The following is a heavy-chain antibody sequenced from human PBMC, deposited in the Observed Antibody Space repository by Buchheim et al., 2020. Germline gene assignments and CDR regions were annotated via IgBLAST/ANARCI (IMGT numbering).Heavy chain of an antibody. V-gene: IGHV3-74*01. CDR3: ARGRDCGGGSCIGFHYYGFDV. J-gene: IGHJ6*02. Sequence: EEQLVESGGGLRQPGGSLRLSCAASGFTFNSYWMHWVRQAPGKGLVWVARINRDGSEAAYVDSVKGRFTVSRDNAQNTLYLQMNSLTGEDTAVYFCARGRDCGGGSCIGFHYYGFDVWGQGTT. CDR1: GFTFNSYW. D-gene: IGHD2-21*01. CDR2: INRDGSEA.